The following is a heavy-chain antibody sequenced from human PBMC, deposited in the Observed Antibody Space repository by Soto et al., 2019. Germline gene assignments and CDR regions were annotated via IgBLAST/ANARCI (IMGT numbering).Heavy chain of an antibody. V-gene: IGHV1-46*01. CDR3: ARERSGSSAHYYYYYGMDV. CDR2: INPSGGST. CDR1: GYTFTSYY. D-gene: IGHD1-26*01. J-gene: IGHJ6*02. Sequence: ASVKVSCKASGYTFTSYYMHWVRQAPGQGLEWMGIINPSGGSTSYAQKFQGRVTMTRDTSTSTVYMELSSLRSEDTAVYYCARERSGSSAHYYYYYGMDVWGQGTTVTVYS.